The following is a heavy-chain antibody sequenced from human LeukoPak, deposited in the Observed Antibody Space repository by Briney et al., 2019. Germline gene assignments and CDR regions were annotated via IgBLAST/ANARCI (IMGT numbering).Heavy chain of an antibody. CDR1: GYSFTNYW. CDR2: IDPSDSYS. D-gene: IGHD3-22*01. Sequence: KGGESLKISCQGSGYSFTNYWITWVRQLPGQGLEWMGRIDPSDSYSNYSASFQGHVTISSDKSISTAYLQWSSLKASDTAIYYCARLGDRSGYPPAYIDYWGQGTQVIVSS. CDR3: ARLGDRSGYPPAYIDY. J-gene: IGHJ4*02. V-gene: IGHV5-10-1*01.